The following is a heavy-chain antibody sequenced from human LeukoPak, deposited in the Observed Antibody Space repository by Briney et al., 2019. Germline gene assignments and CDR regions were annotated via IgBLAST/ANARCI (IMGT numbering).Heavy chain of an antibody. J-gene: IGHJ4*02. V-gene: IGHV3-23*01. CDR3: AKGIIAGSGRLAWTCFDY. D-gene: IGHD6-13*01. CDR2: ISGSGGST. CDR1: GFTFSSYA. Sequence: PGGSLRLSCAASGFTFSSYAMSWVRQAPGKGLEWVSAISGSGGSTYYADSVKGRFTISRDNSKNTLYLQMNSLRAVDTAVYYCAKGIIAGSGRLAWTCFDYWGQGTLVTVSS.